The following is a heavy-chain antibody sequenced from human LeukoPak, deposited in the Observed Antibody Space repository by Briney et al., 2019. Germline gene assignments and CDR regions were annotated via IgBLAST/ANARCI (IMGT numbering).Heavy chain of an antibody. CDR2: ISYDGRNK. D-gene: IGHD3-22*01. CDR1: GFTFSGFA. J-gene: IGHJ4*02. V-gene: IGHV3-30*04. CDR3: ARDGGADCFENSGYYYFDP. Sequence: GGSLRLSCAASGFTFSGFAMHWVRQAPGMGLEWVAVISYDGRNKYYAGSMKGRFTISRDNSKNTLYLHMNSLRVDDTAIYYCARDGGADCFENSGYYYFDPWGLGTLVTVSS.